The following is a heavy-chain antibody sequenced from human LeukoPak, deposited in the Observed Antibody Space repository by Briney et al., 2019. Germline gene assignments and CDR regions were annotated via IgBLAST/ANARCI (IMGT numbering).Heavy chain of an antibody. V-gene: IGHV3-11*01. D-gene: IGHD4-17*01. CDR3: ARDPVSDYGDYVRDY. J-gene: IGHJ4*02. Sequence: PGGSLRLSCAASGFTFSDYYLSWIRQAPGKGLECVSYISSSGSTIYYADSVKGRFTISRDNANNSLYLQMNSLRAENTAVYYCARDPVSDYGDYVRDYWGQGTLVTVSS. CDR1: GFTFSDYY. CDR2: ISSSGSTI.